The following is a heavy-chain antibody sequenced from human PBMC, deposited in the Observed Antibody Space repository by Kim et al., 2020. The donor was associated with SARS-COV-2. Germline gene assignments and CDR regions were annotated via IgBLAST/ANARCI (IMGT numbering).Heavy chain of an antibody. CDR2: TT. Sequence: TTKSNPALKDRVTIAVDTSKNKFSLKLNSVTTAETAVYYCARDRQVFDYWGRGTLVTVSS. V-gene: IGHV4-59*01. CDR3: ARDRQVFDY. J-gene: IGHJ4*02.